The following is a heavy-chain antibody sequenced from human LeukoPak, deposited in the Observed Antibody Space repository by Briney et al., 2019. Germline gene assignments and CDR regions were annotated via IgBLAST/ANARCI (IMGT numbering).Heavy chain of an antibody. CDR3: AHEKLVRGVIGGMDV. CDR2: MNPNSGNT. J-gene: IGHJ6*02. Sequence: ASVKVSCKASGYTFTSYDINWVRQATGQGLAWMGWMNPNSGNTGYAQKFQGRVTMTRNTSISTAYMELSSLRSEDTAVYYCAHEKLVRGVIGGMDVWGQGTTVTVSS. CDR1: GYTFTSYD. V-gene: IGHV1-8*01. D-gene: IGHD3-10*01.